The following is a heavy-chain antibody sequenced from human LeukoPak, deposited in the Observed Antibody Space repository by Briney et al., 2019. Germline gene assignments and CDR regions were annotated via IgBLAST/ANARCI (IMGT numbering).Heavy chain of an antibody. CDR3: ARHNAGYNPHRYMDV. CDR1: GGSISSSSYY. J-gene: IGHJ6*03. Sequence: SETLSLTCTVSGGSISSSSYYWGWIRQPPGKGLEWIGSIYYSGSTYYNPSLKSRVTISVDTSKNHLSLKLSSVTAADTAVYYCARHNAGYNPHRYMDVWGKGTTVTVSS. CDR2: IYYSGST. V-gene: IGHV4-39*01. D-gene: IGHD5-24*01.